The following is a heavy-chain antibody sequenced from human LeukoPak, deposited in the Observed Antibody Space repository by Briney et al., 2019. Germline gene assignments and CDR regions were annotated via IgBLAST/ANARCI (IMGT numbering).Heavy chain of an antibody. CDR3: ARDGTMYDSSGYYHDAFDI. J-gene: IGHJ3*02. V-gene: IGHV3-66*02. CDR1: GFTVSSNY. D-gene: IGHD3-22*01. Sequence: GSLRLSCAASGFTVSSNYMSWVRQAPGKGLEWVSVIYSGGSTYYADSVKGRFTISRDNSKNTLYLQMNSLRAEDTAVYYCARDGTMYDSSGYYHDAFDIWGQGTMVTVSS. CDR2: IYSGGST.